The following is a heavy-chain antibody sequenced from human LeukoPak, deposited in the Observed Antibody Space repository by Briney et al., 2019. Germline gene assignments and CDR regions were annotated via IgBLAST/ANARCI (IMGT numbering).Heavy chain of an antibody. D-gene: IGHD3-22*01. V-gene: IGHV5-51*01. J-gene: IGHJ4*02. CDR1: GYSFTTYW. CDR2: IYPSDSDT. Sequence: GESLKISCKASGYSFTTYWIGWVRQMSGKGLEWMGIIYPSDSDTRYSQSFQGQVTISADKSISTAYLQWSSLKASDTAIYYCARQTQKVNGNFDYWGQGTLVTVSS. CDR3: ARQTQKVNGNFDY.